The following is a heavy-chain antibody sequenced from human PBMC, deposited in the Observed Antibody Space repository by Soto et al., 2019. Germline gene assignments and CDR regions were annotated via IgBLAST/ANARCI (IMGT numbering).Heavy chain of an antibody. CDR1: GGSISSSSYY. CDR3: ARHGTLLIDY. Sequence: SETLSLTCTVSGGSISSSSYYWGWIRQPPGKGLEWIGSIYYIGSTYYNPSLKSRVTISVDTSKNQFSLKLSSVTAADTAVYYCARHGTLLIDYWGQGTLVTV. J-gene: IGHJ4*02. CDR2: IYYIGST. D-gene: IGHD1-26*01. V-gene: IGHV4-39*01.